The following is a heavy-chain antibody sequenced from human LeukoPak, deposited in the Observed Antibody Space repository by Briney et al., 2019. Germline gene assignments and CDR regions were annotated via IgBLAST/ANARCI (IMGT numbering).Heavy chain of an antibody. CDR1: GGSIGTSY. V-gene: IGHV4-59*08. CDR3: ARQPYTSMSPFDY. CDR2: VSYIGNT. D-gene: IGHD5-18*01. Sequence: SETLSLTCTVSGGSIGTSYWSWIRQPPGKGLEWIGYVSYIGNTNYNPSLKSRVTVSVDSSNNQFSLKLSSVTAADTAVYYCARQPYTSMSPFDYWGQGTLVTVSS. J-gene: IGHJ4*02.